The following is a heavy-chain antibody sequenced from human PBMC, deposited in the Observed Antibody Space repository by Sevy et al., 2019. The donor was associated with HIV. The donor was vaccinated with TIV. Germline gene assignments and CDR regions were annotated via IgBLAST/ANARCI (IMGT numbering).Heavy chain of an antibody. V-gene: IGHV4-59*11. CDR3: AGENAWGRCYS. CDR2: IYSNGNT. J-gene: IGHJ4*02. CDR1: GGSITSLY. Sequence: SETLSLTCTVSGGSITSLYWGWIRQPPGKGLEWIANIYSNGNTTYNPSLKSRVTISLDTSKNQFSLRLSSVTAADTAMYYCAGENAWGRCYSWGQGTLVTVSS. D-gene: IGHD1-26*01.